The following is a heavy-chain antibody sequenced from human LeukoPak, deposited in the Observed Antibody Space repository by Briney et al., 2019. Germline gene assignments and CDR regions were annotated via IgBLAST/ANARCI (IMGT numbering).Heavy chain of an antibody. CDR1: GGSFSGYY. CDR3: ARSPRGGSGSYDY. V-gene: IGHV4-34*01. J-gene: IGHJ4*02. CDR2: INHSGST. D-gene: IGHD3-10*01. Sequence: SETLSLTCAVYGGSFSGYYWSWIRQPPGKGLEWTGEINHSGSTNYNPSLKSRVTISVDTSKNQFSLKLSSVTAADTAVYYCARSPRGGSGSYDYWGQGTLVTVSS.